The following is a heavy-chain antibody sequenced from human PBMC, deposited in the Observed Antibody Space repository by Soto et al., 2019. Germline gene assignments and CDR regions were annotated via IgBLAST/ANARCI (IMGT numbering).Heavy chain of an antibody. Sequence: GASVMVSFKASGCTFFTYDISWVRQAPGQGLEWMGWISTYSGDTKYAQKFQGRVTMTTDTSTTTAYLELRSLRSDDTAVYYCARHHGPTTSENWFDPWGQGTLVTVSS. CDR3: ARHHGPTTSENWFDP. V-gene: IGHV1-18*01. CDR2: ISTYSGDT. J-gene: IGHJ5*02. CDR1: GCTFFTYD. D-gene: IGHD5-12*01.